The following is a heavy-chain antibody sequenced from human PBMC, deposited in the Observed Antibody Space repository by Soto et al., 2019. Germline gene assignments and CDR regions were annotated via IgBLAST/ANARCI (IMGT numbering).Heavy chain of an antibody. CDR1: GFTFSGYS. D-gene: IGHD2-2*01. CDR2: ISSSSGHI. J-gene: IGHJ6*02. Sequence: EVQLVESGGGLVKPGGSLRLSCTASGFTFSGYSMNWVRHAPGKGLEWVSSISSSSGHIDYADSVKGRFTISRDNGKNLLYLQMNSLRAEDTAVYYCARVKPAYYYHYGMDVWGQGTTVTVSS. CDR3: ARVKPAYYYHYGMDV. V-gene: IGHV3-21*01.